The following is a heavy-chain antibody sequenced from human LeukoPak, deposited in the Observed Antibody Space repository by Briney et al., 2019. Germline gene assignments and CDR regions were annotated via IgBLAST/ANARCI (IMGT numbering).Heavy chain of an antibody. CDR3: ARDREYSGALGY. J-gene: IGHJ4*02. D-gene: IGHD5-18*01. Sequence: SETLSLTCAVYGGSFSGYYWSWIRQPPGKGLEWIGEINHSGSTNYNPSLKSRVTISVDTSKNQFSLRLTSVAAADTAVYYCARDREYSGALGYWGQGTLVTVSS. CDR2: INHSGST. V-gene: IGHV4-34*01. CDR1: GGSFSGYY.